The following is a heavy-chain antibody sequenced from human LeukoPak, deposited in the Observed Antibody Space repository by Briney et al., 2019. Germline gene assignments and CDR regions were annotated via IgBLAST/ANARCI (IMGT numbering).Heavy chain of an antibody. J-gene: IGHJ6*02. CDR2: IYYSGST. D-gene: IGHD2-2*01. CDR1: GGSVSSSSYY. Sequence: SETLSLTCTVSGGSVSSSSYYWSWIRQPPGKGLEWTGYIYYSGSTNYNPSLKSRVTISIDTSKTQFSLKLSSVTAADTAVYYCARVGGSNFYYYGLDVWGQGTTATVSS. V-gene: IGHV4-61*01. CDR3: ARVGGSNFYYYGLDV.